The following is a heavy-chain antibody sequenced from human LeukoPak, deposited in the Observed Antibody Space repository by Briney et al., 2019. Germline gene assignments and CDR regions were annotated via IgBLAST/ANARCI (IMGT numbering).Heavy chain of an antibody. CDR3: VRDFRSADY. Sequence: GGPLRLSCAASGFTFSTYCMHWVRQAPGKGPMWVSRICPDGTVTNYADSVKARFIISRDNARNTVYLQMNSLRVEDTAVYYCVRDFRSADYWGQGTLVTVSS. V-gene: IGHV3-74*01. CDR2: ICPDGTVT. J-gene: IGHJ4*02. CDR1: GFTFSTYC.